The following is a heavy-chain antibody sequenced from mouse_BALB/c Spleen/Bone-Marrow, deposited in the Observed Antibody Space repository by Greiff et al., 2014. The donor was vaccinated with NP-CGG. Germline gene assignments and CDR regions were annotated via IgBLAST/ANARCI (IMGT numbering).Heavy chain of an antibody. CDR2: IWAGGST. J-gene: IGHJ4*01. CDR3: ARDGYYVVMDY. Sequence: QVQLQQSGPGLVAPSQSLSITCTVSGFPLTNYGVHWVRQPPGKGLEWLGVIWAGGSTNYNSALMSRLSITKDNSKNQVFLKMNSLQTADTAMYYCARDGYYVVMDYWGQGTSVTVSS. V-gene: IGHV2-9*02. D-gene: IGHD2-3*01. CDR1: GFPLTNYG.